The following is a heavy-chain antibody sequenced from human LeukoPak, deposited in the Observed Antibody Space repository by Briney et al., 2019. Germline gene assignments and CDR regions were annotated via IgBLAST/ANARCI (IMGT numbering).Heavy chain of an antibody. V-gene: IGHV1-2*02. Sequence: GASVKVSCKASGYTFTGYYMHWVRQAPGQGLEWTGWINPNSGGTNYAQKFQGRVTMTRDTSISTAYMELSRLRSDDTAVYYCARGSGYYDSSGSSYDYWGQGTLVTVSS. CDR1: GYTFTGYY. CDR2: INPNSGGT. D-gene: IGHD3-22*01. J-gene: IGHJ4*02. CDR3: ARGSGYYDSSGSSYDY.